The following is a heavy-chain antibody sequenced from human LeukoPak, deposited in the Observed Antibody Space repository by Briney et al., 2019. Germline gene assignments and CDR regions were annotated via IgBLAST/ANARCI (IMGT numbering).Heavy chain of an antibody. CDR3: ASHRDSSSRYGVFDY. D-gene: IGHD6-13*01. Sequence: GGSLRLSCAASGFTFSSYWMSWVRQAPGKGLEWVANIKQDGSEKYYVDSVKGRFTISRDNAKNSLYLQMNSLRAEDTAVYYCASHRDSSSRYGVFDYWGQGTLVTVSS. CDR2: IKQDGSEK. J-gene: IGHJ4*02. V-gene: IGHV3-7*01. CDR1: GFTFSSYW.